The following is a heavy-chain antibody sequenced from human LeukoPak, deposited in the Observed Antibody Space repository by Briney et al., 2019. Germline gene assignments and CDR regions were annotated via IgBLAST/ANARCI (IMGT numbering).Heavy chain of an antibody. V-gene: IGHV4-59*08. CDR1: GGSISSYY. J-gene: IGHJ6*02. CDR2: IYYSGST. CDR3: ARLQENYYYGMDV. Sequence: LETLSLTCTVSGGSISSYYWSWIRQPPGKGLEWIGYIYYSGSTNYNPSLKSRVTISVDTSKNQFSLKLSSVTAADTAVYYCARLQENYYYGMDVWGQGPTVTVSS. D-gene: IGHD4-11*01.